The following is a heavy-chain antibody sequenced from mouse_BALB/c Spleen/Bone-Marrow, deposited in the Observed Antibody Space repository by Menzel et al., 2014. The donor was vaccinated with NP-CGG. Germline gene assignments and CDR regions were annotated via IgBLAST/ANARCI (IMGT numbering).Heavy chain of an antibody. Sequence: QVQLKESGPQLVRPGASVKISCKASGYSFTSYWMHWVKQRPGQGLEWIGMIDPSDSETRLNQKFKDKATLTVDKSSSTAYMQLSSPTSEDSAVYYCASPSDGNPFAYWGRGTLVTVSA. D-gene: IGHD2-1*01. CDR2: IDPSDSET. V-gene: IGHV1S126*01. CDR1: GYSFTSYW. J-gene: IGHJ3*01. CDR3: ASPSDGNPFAY.